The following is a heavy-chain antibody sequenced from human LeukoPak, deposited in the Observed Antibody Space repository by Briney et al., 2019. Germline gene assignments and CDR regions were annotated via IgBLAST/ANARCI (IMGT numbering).Heavy chain of an antibody. J-gene: IGHJ3*02. D-gene: IGHD3-22*01. CDR3: ARGLVYYDSSGYYSPGYAFDI. V-gene: IGHV4-38-2*02. Sequence: PSETLSLTCTVSGYSISSGYYWGWIRQPPGKGLEWIGSFYDSGNTYYNPSLKSRVTISVDTSKNQFSLKLSSVTAADTAVYYCARGLVYYDSSGYYSPGYAFDIWGQGTMVTVSS. CDR2: FYDSGNT. CDR1: GYSISSGYY.